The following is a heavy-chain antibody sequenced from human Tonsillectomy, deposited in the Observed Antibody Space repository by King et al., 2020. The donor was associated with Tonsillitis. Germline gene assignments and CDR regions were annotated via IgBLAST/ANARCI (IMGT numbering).Heavy chain of an antibody. CDR1: GYSYTSYW. Sequence: VQLVESGAEVKKPGESLKISCTGSGYSYTSYWIAWVRQMPGKGLEWMGIIYPGDSDTKYSPSFQGQVTISVDKSINTAFLQWSSLKASDTAMYFCARHGYSGYEDAFDIWGQGTMVTVSS. D-gene: IGHD5-12*01. CDR3: ARHGYSGYEDAFDI. CDR2: IYPGDSDT. J-gene: IGHJ3*02. V-gene: IGHV5-51*01.